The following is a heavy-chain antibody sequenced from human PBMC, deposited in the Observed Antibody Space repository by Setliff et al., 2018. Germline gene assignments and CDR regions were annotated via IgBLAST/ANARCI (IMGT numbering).Heavy chain of an antibody. CDR3: ARDRWGIRSPDY. J-gene: IGHJ4*02. CDR1: GYSISSGYI. V-gene: IGHV4-38-2*02. D-gene: IGHD3-16*01. CDR2: IGHTGSI. Sequence: SETLSLTCTVSGYSISSGYIWGWIRQPPGKGLEWVGNIGHTGSINYNPSLKSRLTISRDTSKNQVSLKLNSVTATDTAVYYCARDRWGIRSPDYWGQGTLVTVSS.